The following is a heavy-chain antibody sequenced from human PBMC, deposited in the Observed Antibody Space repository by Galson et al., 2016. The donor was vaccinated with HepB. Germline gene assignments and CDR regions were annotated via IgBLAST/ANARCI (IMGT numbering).Heavy chain of an antibody. D-gene: IGHD1-1*01. CDR3: AKGFWNGFFDRFDL. J-gene: IGHJ4*02. V-gene: IGHV4-39*02. CDR2: IYYTGST. CDR1: GGSVNSGRDY. Sequence: ETLSLTCTVSGGSVNSGRDYWGWIRQPPGKGLEWIGSIYYTGSTYHNPSLKSRITMSVDTSNTHFSLRLSSVTAADTAVYYCAKGFWNGFFDRFDLWGQGTLVTVSS.